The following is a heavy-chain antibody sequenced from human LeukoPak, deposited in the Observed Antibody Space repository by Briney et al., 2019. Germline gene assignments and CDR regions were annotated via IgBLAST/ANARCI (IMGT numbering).Heavy chain of an antibody. Sequence: PGGSLRLSCAASGLIFSDYGMHWVRQAPGKGLEWVTFIRYDGTNKYYADSVKGRFTISRDNSKNTLYLQMDSLGTEDTAVYYCAKDRYCSSTSCSFGTTWFDPWGQGTLVTVSS. D-gene: IGHD2-2*01. CDR2: IRYDGTNK. J-gene: IGHJ5*02. V-gene: IGHV3-30*02. CDR3: AKDRYCSSTSCSFGTTWFDP. CDR1: GLIFSDYG.